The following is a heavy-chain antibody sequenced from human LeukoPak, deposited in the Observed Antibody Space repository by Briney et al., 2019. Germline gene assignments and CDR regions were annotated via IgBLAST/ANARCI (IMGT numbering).Heavy chain of an antibody. CDR2: IWFDGSKR. J-gene: IGHJ4*02. CDR1: TFTFSSYS. Sequence: GGSLRLSCATSTFTFSSYSMHWVRQAPGKGLEWVALIWFDGSKRYYGDSLKGRFTASRDNSKNTLYLQVDSLRAEDTAVYYCARCTGGSCVFDYWGQGTLVTVSS. CDR3: ARCTGGSCVFDY. D-gene: IGHD2-8*02. V-gene: IGHV3-33*08.